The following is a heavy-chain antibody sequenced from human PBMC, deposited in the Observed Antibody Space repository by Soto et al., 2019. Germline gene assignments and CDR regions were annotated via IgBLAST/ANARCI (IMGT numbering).Heavy chain of an antibody. CDR1: GGSISSYY. D-gene: IGHD3-22*01. J-gene: IGHJ5*02. CDR3: ARDIRDDYYDSSGYYPYNWFDP. V-gene: IGHV4-59*01. CDR2: IYYSGST. Sequence: SETLSLTCTVSGGSISSYYWSWIRQPPGKGLEWIGYIYYSGSTNYNPSLKSRVTISVDTSKNQFSLKLSSVTAADTAVYYCARDIRDDYYDSSGYYPYNWFDPWGQGTLVTVSS.